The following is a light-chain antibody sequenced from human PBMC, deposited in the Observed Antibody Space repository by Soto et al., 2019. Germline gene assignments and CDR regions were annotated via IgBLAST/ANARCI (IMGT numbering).Light chain of an antibody. Sequence: EIVLTQSPATLSLSPGERATLSCRASQSVSSYLAWYQQKPGQAPRLLIYDASNRATGIPARFSGSGSGTDFTLTISSLDPEDFAVYYGQQRSNWPPTFGPGTKVDI. V-gene: IGKV3-11*01. J-gene: IGKJ3*01. CDR1: QSVSSY. CDR3: QQRSNWPPT. CDR2: DAS.